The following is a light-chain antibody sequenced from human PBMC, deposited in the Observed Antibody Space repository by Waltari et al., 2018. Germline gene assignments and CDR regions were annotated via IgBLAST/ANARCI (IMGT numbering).Light chain of an antibody. CDR1: HSISSW. V-gene: IGKV1-5*03. Sequence: DIQMTQSPSTLSASVGASVTITCRASHSISSWLAWYQQKPGKAPKLLIYKASSLESGVPSRFSGSGSGTEFTLTISSLQPDDFATYYCQQYNSYSPWTFGQGTKVEIK. CDR3: QQYNSYSPWT. J-gene: IGKJ1*01. CDR2: KAS.